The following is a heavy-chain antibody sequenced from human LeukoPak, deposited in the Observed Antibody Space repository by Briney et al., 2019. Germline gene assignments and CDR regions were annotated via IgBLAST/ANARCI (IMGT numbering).Heavy chain of an antibody. Sequence: GGSLRLSCAASGFTFSSYAMSWVRQAPGKGLECVSSIDGSIGSTYYADSVKGRFTISRDNSKNTLYLQMNSLRAEDTAVYYCAKVARYYDSSGSFDYWGQGTLVTVSS. CDR3: AKVARYYDSSGSFDY. J-gene: IGHJ4*02. V-gene: IGHV3-23*01. D-gene: IGHD3-22*01. CDR1: GFTFSSYA. CDR2: IDGSIGST.